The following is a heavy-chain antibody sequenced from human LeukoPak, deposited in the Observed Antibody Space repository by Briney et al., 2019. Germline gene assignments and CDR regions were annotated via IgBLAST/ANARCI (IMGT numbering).Heavy chain of an antibody. CDR1: GFTFSSYS. V-gene: IGHV3-21*01. Sequence: PGGSLRLSCAASGFTFSSYSMNWVRQAPGKGLEGVSSISSSSSYIYYADSAKGRFTISRDNAKNSLYLQMNSLRAEDTAVYYCARAIGDIVVVPAWFDYWGQGTLVTVSS. CDR3: ARAIGDIVVVPAWFDY. D-gene: IGHD2-2*01. CDR2: ISSSSSYI. J-gene: IGHJ4*02.